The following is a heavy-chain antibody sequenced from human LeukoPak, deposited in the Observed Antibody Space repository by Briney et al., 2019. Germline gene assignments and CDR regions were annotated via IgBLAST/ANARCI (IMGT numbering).Heavy chain of an antibody. CDR3: AREDRIPARNYNWFDP. CDR1: GFTFSSDW. J-gene: IGHJ5*02. Sequence: GGSLRLSCAGSGFTFSSDWMHWVRQAPGKGLVWVSRINSDGRSTSYADSVKGRFTISRDNAKNTLYLQMNSLRAEDMAVYYCAREDRIPARNYNWFDPWGQGTLVTVSS. CDR2: INSDGRST. D-gene: IGHD6-6*01. V-gene: IGHV3-74*01.